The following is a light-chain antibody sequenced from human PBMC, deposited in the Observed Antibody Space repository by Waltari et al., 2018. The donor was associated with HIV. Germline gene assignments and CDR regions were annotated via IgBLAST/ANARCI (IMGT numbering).Light chain of an antibody. CDR3: QQRSNWPPS. J-gene: IGKJ1*01. CDR1: QSVSTY. V-gene: IGKV3-11*01. CDR2: DAS. Sequence: EIVLTQSPATLSLSPGERATLSCRASQSVSTYLAWYQQKPGQAPRLLIYDASNRATDIPARFSGGGSGTDFTLTISSLEPEDFAVYYGQQRSNWPPSFGQGTKVEIK.